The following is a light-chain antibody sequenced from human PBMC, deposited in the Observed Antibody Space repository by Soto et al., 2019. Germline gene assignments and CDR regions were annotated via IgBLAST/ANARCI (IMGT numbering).Light chain of an antibody. V-gene: IGLV2-14*03. J-gene: IGLJ2*01. CDR2: DVS. CDR1: SSDVGGYNY. CDR3: SSYTSSSTL. Sequence: QPVLTQPASVSGSPGQSITISCTGTSSDVGGYNYVSWYQQHPGKAPKLMIYDVSSRPSGVSNRFSGSKSGNTASLTISGLQAEDEADYYCSSYTSSSTLFGGGTKVTVL.